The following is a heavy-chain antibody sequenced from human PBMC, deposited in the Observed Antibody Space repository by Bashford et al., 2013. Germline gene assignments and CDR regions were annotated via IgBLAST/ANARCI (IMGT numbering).Heavy chain of an antibody. V-gene: IGHV3-48*03. D-gene: IGHD6-13*01. CDR3: ARDRVYSSRSWVYYGMDV. Sequence: GGSLRLSCAASGFTFSSYEMNWVRQAPGKGLEWVSYISSSGSTIYYADSVKGRFTISRDNAKNSLYLQMNSLRAEDTAVYYCARDRVYSSRSWVYYGMDVWGQGTTVTVSS. J-gene: IGHJ6*02. CDR1: GFTFSSYE. CDR2: ISSSGSTI.